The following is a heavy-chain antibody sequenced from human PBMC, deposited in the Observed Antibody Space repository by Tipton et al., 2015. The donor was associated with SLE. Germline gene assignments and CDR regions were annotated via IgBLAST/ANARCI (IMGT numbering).Heavy chain of an antibody. D-gene: IGHD1-26*01. CDR1: GYTFSDYY. CDR2: INPDGAST. CDR3: TRGPAHVGFDS. J-gene: IGHJ3*02. V-gene: IGHV1-2*02. Sequence: QSGPEVKQPGASVKVSCKASGYTFSDYYIHWLRQAPGQGPEWVGWINPDGASTTYAQMLQGRFAMTRDMSISTVYMELNRLTSDVMAVCYCTRGPAHVGFDSWGQGTAVAVSS.